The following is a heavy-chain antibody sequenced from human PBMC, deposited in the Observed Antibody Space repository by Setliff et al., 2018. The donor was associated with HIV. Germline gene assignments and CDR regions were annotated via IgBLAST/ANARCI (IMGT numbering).Heavy chain of an antibody. D-gene: IGHD3-10*01. V-gene: IGHV3-48*01. Sequence: GGSLRLSCAASGFTFSSYSMNWVRQAPGKGLEWVSYISSSGSTIYYADSVKGRFTISRDNAKNSLYLQMTSLRAEDTAMYFCAKTFDYSQGSGSYWHHTRYFDSWGQGTLVTVSS. CDR3: AKTFDYSQGSGSYWHHTRYFDS. CDR2: ISSSGSTI. CDR1: GFTFSSYS. J-gene: IGHJ4*02.